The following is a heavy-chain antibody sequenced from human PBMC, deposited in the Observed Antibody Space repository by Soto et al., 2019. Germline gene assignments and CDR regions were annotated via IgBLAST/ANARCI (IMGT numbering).Heavy chain of an antibody. CDR1: GFTFSNAW. V-gene: IGHV3-15*01. CDR3: TTDVTLNPLGDY. D-gene: IGHD2-21*02. J-gene: IGHJ4*02. CDR2: IKNKTDGGTT. Sequence: EVQLVESGGGLVKPGGSLRLSCAASGFTFSNAWMSWVRQAPGKGLEWVGRIKNKTDGGTTDYAAPVKGRFTISRDDSKNTLYLQMNSLKTEDTAVYYCTTDVTLNPLGDYWGQGTLVTVSS.